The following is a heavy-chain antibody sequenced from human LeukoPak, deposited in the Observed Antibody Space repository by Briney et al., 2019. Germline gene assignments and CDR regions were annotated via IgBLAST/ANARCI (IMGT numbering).Heavy chain of an antibody. CDR3: AVAIAAAGTFAGDYYYYYGMDV. Sequence: SDTQTLICTVCGGSISSGSYYGSWIRKPGGKGLEWIGRIYTSGSTNYNPSLKSRVTISVDTSKNQFSLKLSSVTAAVTAVYYCAVAIAAAGTFAGDYYYYYGMDVWGQGTTVTVSS. J-gene: IGHJ6*02. V-gene: IGHV4-61*02. CDR2: IYTSGST. D-gene: IGHD6-13*01. CDR1: GGSISSGSYY.